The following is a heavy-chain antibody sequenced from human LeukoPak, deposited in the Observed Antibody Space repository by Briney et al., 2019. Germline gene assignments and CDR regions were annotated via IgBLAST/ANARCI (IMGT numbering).Heavy chain of an antibody. CDR1: GYTFTSYA. CDR2: INAGDGNT. Sequence: ASVKVSCKASGYTFTSYAIHWVRQAPGQRLEWMGWINAGDGNTKYSQKFQGRVTITRDTSATTAYMERSSLRSEDTAVYYCSRDPRSGYHDYWGQGTLVTVSS. V-gene: IGHV1-3*01. D-gene: IGHD3-22*01. J-gene: IGHJ4*02. CDR3: SRDPRSGYHDY.